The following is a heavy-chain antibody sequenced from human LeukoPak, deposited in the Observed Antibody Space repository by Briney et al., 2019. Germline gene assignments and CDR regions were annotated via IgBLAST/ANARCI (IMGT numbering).Heavy chain of an antibody. Sequence: PSETLSLTCTVSGYSISSGYYWGWIRQPPRKGLEWIGSIYHSGSTYYNPSLKSRVTISVDTSKNQFSLKLSSVTAADTAVYYCARFRPPVGDFDYWGQGTLVTVSS. CDR3: ARFRPPVGDFDY. V-gene: IGHV4-38-2*02. CDR1: GYSISSGYY. CDR2: IYHSGST. J-gene: IGHJ4*02.